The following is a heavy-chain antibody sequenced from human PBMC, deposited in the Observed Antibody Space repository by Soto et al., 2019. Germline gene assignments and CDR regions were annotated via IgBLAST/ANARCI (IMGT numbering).Heavy chain of an antibody. D-gene: IGHD3-22*01. CDR3: ARLDGYYDSSGYRNQFDY. CDR1: GYTFTSYG. J-gene: IGHJ4*02. Sequence: ASVKVSCKASGYTFTSYGISWVLQAPGQGLEWMGWISAYNGNTNYAQKLQGRVTMTTDTSTSTAYMELRSLRSDDTAVYYCARLDGYYDSSGYRNQFDYWGQGTLVTVST. CDR2: ISAYNGNT. V-gene: IGHV1-18*01.